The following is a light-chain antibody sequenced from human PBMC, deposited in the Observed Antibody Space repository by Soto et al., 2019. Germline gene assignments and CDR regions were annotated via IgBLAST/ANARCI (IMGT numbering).Light chain of an antibody. CDR1: SSDVGGYNY. V-gene: IGLV2-23*02. J-gene: IGLJ2*01. Sequence: QSALTQPASVSGSPGQSITISCTGTSSDVGGYNYVSWYQQHPGKAPKLMIYAVTDRPSGVSSRFSGSKSGNTASLTISALQAEDEADYSCCSFAGGATFVFGGGTKLTVL. CDR3: CSFAGGATFV. CDR2: AVT.